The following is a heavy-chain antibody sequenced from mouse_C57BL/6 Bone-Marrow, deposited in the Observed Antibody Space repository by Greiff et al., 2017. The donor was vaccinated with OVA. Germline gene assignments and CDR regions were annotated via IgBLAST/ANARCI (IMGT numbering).Heavy chain of an antibody. CDR2: IRNKANNHAT. V-gene: IGHV6-6*01. CDR3: TRGGNPYFDY. Sequence: EVQRVESGGGLVQPGGSMKLSCAASGFTFSDAWMDWVRQSPEKGLEWVAEIRNKANNHATYYAESVKGRFTISRDDSKSSVYLQMNSLRAEDTGIYYCTRGGNPYFDYWGQGTTLTVSS. J-gene: IGHJ2*01. CDR1: GFTFSDAW. D-gene: IGHD2-1*01.